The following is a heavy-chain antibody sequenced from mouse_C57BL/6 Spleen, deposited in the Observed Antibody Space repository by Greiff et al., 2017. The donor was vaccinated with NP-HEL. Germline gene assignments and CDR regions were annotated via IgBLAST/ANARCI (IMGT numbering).Heavy chain of an antibody. V-gene: IGHV1-66*01. Sequence: QVQLKESGPELVKPGASVKISCKASGYSFTSYYIHWVKQRPGQGLEWIGWIYPGSGNTKYTEKFKGKATLTADTSSSTAYMQLSSLTSEDSAVYYCARSGLRQDWYFDVWGTGTTVTVSS. D-gene: IGHD2-4*01. J-gene: IGHJ1*03. CDR2: IYPGSGNT. CDR1: GYSFTSYY. CDR3: ARSGLRQDWYFDV.